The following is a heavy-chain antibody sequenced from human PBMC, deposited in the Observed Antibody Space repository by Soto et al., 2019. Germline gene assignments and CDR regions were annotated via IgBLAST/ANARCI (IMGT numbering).Heavy chain of an antibody. V-gene: IGHV3-72*01. CDR1: GFTFIDHY. CDR2: IRNKANSYTT. CDR3: SRAGIVATAYYCDY. D-gene: IGHD5-12*01. J-gene: IGHJ4*02. Sequence: GGSLRLSCTACGFTFIDHYMDWVRQVPGKGLEWVGRIRNKANSYTTEYAASVKDRFTISRDDSENSLYLQMNSLRTEDTALYYCSRAGIVATAYYCDYWGQGT.